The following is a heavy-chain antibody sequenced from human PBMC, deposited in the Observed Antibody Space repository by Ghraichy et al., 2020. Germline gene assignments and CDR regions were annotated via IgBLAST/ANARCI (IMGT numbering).Heavy chain of an antibody. CDR2: ISSSGDYI. Sequence: GGSQRLSCAASGFTFSTYSMNWVRQAPGEGLEWVSSISSSGDYIYYADSMKGRFTISRDNARNSLYLQMNSLRAEDTAVYYCARAMGYGTVDYWGQGTLVTVSS. CDR3: ARAMGYGTVDY. CDR1: GFTFSTYS. J-gene: IGHJ4*02. V-gene: IGHV3-21*01. D-gene: IGHD3-16*01.